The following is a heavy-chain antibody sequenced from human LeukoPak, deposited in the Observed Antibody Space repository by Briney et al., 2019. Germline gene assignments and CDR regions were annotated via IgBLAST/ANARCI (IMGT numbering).Heavy chain of an antibody. CDR3: ARDDPCGDDAFDI. J-gene: IGHJ3*02. CDR1: GFTFSNYW. D-gene: IGHD3-16*01. Sequence: PGGSLRLSCAASGFTFSNYWMNWVRQAPGKGLVWVSHISNDGSSTTYADSVRGRFTISRDNAKNSLYLQMNSQGAEDTAVYYCARDDPCGDDAFDIWGQGTMVTVSS. V-gene: IGHV3-74*01. CDR2: ISNDGSST.